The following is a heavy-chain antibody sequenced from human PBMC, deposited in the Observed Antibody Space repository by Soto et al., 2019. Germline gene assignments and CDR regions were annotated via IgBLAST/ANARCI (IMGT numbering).Heavy chain of an antibody. CDR1: GFTFRSFV. V-gene: IGHV3-30*19. D-gene: IGHD3-16*01. Sequence: QVQLVESGGGVVQPGTSLRLSCVGSGFTFRSFVILWVRQAPGRGLEWVALTSYDGTNKYFGDSVKGRFTISRDNPRNTVDLQMDSLRLEDTALYYCARWGTTGGLDVWGQGTLVSVSS. CDR2: TSYDGTNK. CDR3: ARWGTTGGLDV. J-gene: IGHJ4*02.